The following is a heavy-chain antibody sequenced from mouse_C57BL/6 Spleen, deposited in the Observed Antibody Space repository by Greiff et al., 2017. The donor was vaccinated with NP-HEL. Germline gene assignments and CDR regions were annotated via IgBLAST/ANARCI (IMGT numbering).Heavy chain of an antibody. J-gene: IGHJ2*01. D-gene: IGHD1-1*01. V-gene: IGHV1-54*01. CDR2: INPGSGGT. CDR3: ASSSIYYYGSSYYFDY. CDR1: GYAFTNYL. Sequence: VQLQQSGAELVRPGTSVKVSCKASGYAFTNYLIEWVKQRPGQGLEWIGVINPGSGGTNYNEKFKGKATLTADKSSSTAYMQLSSLTSEDSAVYFCASSSIYYYGSSYYFDYWGQCTTLTVSS.